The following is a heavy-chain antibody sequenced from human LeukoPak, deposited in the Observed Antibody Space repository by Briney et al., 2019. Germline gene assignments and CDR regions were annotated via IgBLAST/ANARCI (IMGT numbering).Heavy chain of an antibody. CDR1: GFTFSSYW. CDR3: AREGLTNDAFEI. J-gene: IGHJ3*02. Sequence: PGGSLRLSCAASGFTFSSYWMHWVRQAPGKGLVWVSRTNPDGSGTNYADSVKGRFSISRDNAKNTLYLQVNSLRAEDTAVYYCAREGLTNDAFEIWGQGTMVTVSS. V-gene: IGHV3-74*01. CDR2: TNPDGSGT. D-gene: IGHD2-8*01.